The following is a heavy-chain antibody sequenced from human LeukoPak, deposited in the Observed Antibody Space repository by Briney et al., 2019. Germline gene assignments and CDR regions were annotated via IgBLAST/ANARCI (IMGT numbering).Heavy chain of an antibody. CDR2: ISYDGSNK. J-gene: IGHJ6*03. V-gene: IGHV3-30*04. Sequence: GRSLRLSCAASGFTFSSYAMHWVRQAPGKGLEWVAVISYDGSNKYYADSVKGRFTISRDNSKNSLYLQMNSLRAEDTALYYCARWDSSFYYYYYMDVWGKGTTVTVSS. CDR1: GFTFSSYA. CDR3: ARWDSSFYYYYYMDV. D-gene: IGHD1-26*01.